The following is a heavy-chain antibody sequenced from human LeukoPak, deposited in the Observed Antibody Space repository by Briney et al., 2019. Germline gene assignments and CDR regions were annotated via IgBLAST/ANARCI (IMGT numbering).Heavy chain of an antibody. D-gene: IGHD5-18*01. CDR2: IDYTGST. V-gene: IGHV4-59*08. CDR3: ARQGGYTNVYPFDS. Sequence: SETLSLTCSVSGGSIRSYYWSWIRQPPGNGLEWIGYIDYTGSTNYNPSLKSRVSISGDTSKNQSSLKLTSVTAADTAVCYCARQGGYTNVYPFDSWGPGTLVTVSS. CDR1: GGSIRSYY. J-gene: IGHJ4*02.